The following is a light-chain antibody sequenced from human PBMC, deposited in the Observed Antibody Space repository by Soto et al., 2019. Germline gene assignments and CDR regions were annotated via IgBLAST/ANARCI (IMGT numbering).Light chain of an antibody. Sequence: DIVMTQSPDSLGVSLGERATINCKSSQSVLYSSNSKNYLAWYQQKPGQPPKLLIYWASTRQSGVPDRFSGSGSATDFTLTISSLQAEDVAVYYCQQYYSSPVTFGQGTKLEIK. J-gene: IGKJ2*01. CDR3: QQYYSSPVT. CDR2: WAS. CDR1: QSVLYSSNSKNY. V-gene: IGKV4-1*01.